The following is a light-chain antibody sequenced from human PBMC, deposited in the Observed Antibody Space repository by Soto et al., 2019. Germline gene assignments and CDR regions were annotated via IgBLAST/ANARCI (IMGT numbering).Light chain of an antibody. J-gene: IGKJ1*01. CDR2: GAS. CDR1: QSVTRD. Sequence: EILVTQSPATLSVSPGERVTLSCRASQSVTRDLAWYQQKPGQAPRLLIYGASTRATGIPARFCGSGSGTEFTLTISSLQSEDFAIYYCQQYRTFGQGTRVEIK. CDR3: QQYRT. V-gene: IGKV3-15*01.